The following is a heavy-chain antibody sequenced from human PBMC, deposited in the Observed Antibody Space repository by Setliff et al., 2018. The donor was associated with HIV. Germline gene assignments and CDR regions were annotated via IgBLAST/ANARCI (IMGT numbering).Heavy chain of an antibody. D-gene: IGHD6-19*01. CDR3: ARGGGQWLALRSYGMDV. CDR2: VYYSGTT. Sequence: PSETLSLTCIVSGGSITSSGYYWGWIRQPPGKGLEWIGSVYYSGTTYYNPSLKSRVTISADTSKNQFSLKLNSVTAADTAVYYCARGGGQWLALRSYGMDVWGQGTTVTVSS. CDR1: GGSITSSGYY. J-gene: IGHJ6*02. V-gene: IGHV4-39*07.